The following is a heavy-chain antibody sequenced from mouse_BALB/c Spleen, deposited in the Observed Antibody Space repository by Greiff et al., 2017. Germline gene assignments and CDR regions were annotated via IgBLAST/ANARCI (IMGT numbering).Heavy chain of an antibody. CDR3: ARLPNYYGSSPSLDY. V-gene: IGHV5-12-1*01. CDR1: GFAFSSYD. J-gene: IGHJ2*01. CDR2: ISSGGGST. Sequence: DVQLVESGGGLVKPGGSLKLSCAASGFAFSSYDMSWVRQTPEKRLEWVAYISSGGGSTYYPDTVKGRFTISRDNAKNTLYLQMSSLKSEDTAMYYCARLPNYYGSSPSLDYWGQGTTLTVSS. D-gene: IGHD1-1*01.